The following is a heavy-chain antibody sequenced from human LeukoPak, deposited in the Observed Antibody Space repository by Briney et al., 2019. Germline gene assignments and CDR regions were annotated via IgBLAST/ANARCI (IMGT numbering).Heavy chain of an antibody. J-gene: IGHJ2*01. Sequence: PSETLSLTCTVSGYSISSGYYWSWIRQPPGKGLEWIGYIYYSGSTNYNPSLKSRVTISVDTSKNQFSLKLSSVTAADTAVYYCARVYYSSSYDYWYFDLWGRGTLVTVSS. CDR2: IYYSGST. V-gene: IGHV4-61*01. CDR3: ARVYYSSSYDYWYFDL. CDR1: GYSISSGYY. D-gene: IGHD6-13*01.